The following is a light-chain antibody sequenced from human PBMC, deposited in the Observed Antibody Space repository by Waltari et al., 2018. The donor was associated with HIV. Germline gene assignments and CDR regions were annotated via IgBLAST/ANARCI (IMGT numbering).Light chain of an antibody. V-gene: IGLV1-40*01. CDR1: SSNIGAGYD. J-gene: IGLJ2*01. Sequence: QSVLTQPPSVSVAPGQRVTISCTGSSSNIGAGYDVPGYQQLPGTAPKLLIYANTKPPSGCPERFSGSKSGTSASLAITGLQADDEADYYCQSYDSSLGGSVFGGGTELTVL. CDR3: QSYDSSLGGSV. CDR2: ANT.